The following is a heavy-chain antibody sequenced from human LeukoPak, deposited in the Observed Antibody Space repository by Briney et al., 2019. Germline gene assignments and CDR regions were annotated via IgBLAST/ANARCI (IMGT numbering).Heavy chain of an antibody. V-gene: IGHV3-23*01. CDR1: GFTFSSYA. J-gene: IGHJ5*02. CDR2: ISGCGGST. Sequence: GGSLRLSCAASGFTFSSYAMSWVRQAPGKGLEWVSAISGCGGSTYYADSVKGRFTISRDNSKNTLYLQMNSLRAEDTAVYYCARVPQRRGVGNWFDPWGQGTLVTVSS. D-gene: IGHD3-10*01. CDR3: ARVPQRRGVGNWFDP.